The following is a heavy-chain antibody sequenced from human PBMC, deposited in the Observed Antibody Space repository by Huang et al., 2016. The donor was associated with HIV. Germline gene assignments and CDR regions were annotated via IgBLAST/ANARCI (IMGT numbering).Heavy chain of an antibody. V-gene: IGHV3-48*01. J-gene: IGHJ4*02. CDR3: ARDLPGGITGVTVGLDY. D-gene: IGHD1-20*01. CDR1: GFTFYTYR. CDR2: ISSSDSTI. Sequence: EVQLVESGGGVVQPGGSLRLSCVVSGFTFYTYRMNWVRQAAVKGLGWLTYISSSDSTIYYADSVKGRFTISRDNAKNSLYLQMNSLRAEDTAVYYCARDLPGGITGVTVGLDYWGQGTLVSVSS.